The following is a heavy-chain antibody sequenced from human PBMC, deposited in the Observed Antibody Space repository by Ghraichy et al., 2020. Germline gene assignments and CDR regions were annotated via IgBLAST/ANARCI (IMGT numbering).Heavy chain of an antibody. D-gene: IGHD6-6*01. V-gene: IGHV4-34*01. CDR1: DGSFRVYY. Sequence: SETLSLTCAVYDGSFRVYYWSWIRQPPGKGLEWIGEINHSGSTNYNPSLKSRVTISVDTSKSQFSLKLSSVTAADTAVYYCAREGQLVRLHYFDYWGQGTLVTVSS. CDR2: INHSGST. J-gene: IGHJ4*02. CDR3: AREGQLVRLHYFDY.